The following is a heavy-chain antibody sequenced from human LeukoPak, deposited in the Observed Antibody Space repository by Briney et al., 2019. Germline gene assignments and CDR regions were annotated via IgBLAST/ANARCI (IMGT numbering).Heavy chain of an antibody. Sequence: SVKVSCKASGGTFSSYAISWVRQAPGQGLEWMGGIIPICGTTNYAQKFQGRVTITADKSTSTAYMELSSLRSEDTAVYYCARDLYGYYDSSGYNDAFDIWGQGTMVTVSS. CDR1: GGTFSSYA. J-gene: IGHJ3*02. CDR2: IIPICGTT. V-gene: IGHV1-69*06. D-gene: IGHD3-22*01. CDR3: ARDLYGYYDSSGYNDAFDI.